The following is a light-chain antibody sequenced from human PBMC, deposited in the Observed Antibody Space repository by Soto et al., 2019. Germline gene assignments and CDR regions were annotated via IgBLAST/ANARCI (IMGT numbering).Light chain of an antibody. CDR1: SSNIGSKY. Sequence: QSVLTQPPSASGTPGQRVTISCSGSSSNIGSKYVYWYQQLPGTAPKLLIYTNNQRPSGVPDRFSGSKSGTSASLAISGLRSEDEADYYCAAWDDSLSVLFGGGTKVTVL. CDR2: TNN. CDR3: AAWDDSLSVL. J-gene: IGLJ2*01. V-gene: IGLV1-47*01.